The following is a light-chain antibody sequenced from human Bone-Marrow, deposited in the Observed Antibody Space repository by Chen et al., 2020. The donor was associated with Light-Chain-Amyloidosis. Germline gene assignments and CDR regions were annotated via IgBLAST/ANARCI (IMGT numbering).Light chain of an antibody. CDR2: TRN. J-gene: IGLJ3*02. CDR1: KNNVGDQG. V-gene: IGLV10-54*04. Sequence: HAGLTQPPSVSKDLGQTATLTCAGDKNNVGDQGAAWLQQHQGPPPTLLSYTRNNRPSGIPARFSAARSGHTASLTITGLQPEDEGDYYCSAWDSRLIARVFGSGTKLTVL. CDR3: SAWDSRLIARV.